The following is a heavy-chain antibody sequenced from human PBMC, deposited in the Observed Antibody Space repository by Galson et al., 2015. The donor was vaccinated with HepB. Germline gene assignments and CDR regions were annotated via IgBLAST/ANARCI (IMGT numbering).Heavy chain of an antibody. CDR3: AKDIGNIWNYDGVDV. CDR1: GFTFSRNA. D-gene: IGHD2/OR15-2a*01. V-gene: IGHV3-23*01. J-gene: IGHJ6*02. Sequence: SLRLSCAASGFTFSRNAMNWVRQAPGRGLEWVSGIRDSGASTYYADSVKGRFTISSDNSKNTLYLQMNSLRAEDTAIYYCAKDIGNIWNYDGVDVWGQGTTVIV. CDR2: IRDSGAST.